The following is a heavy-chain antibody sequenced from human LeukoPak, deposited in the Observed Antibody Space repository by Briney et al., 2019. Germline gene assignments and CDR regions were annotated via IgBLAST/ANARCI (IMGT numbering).Heavy chain of an antibody. CDR2: FYSGGNT. D-gene: IGHD3-16*01. J-gene: IGHJ4*02. CDR3: ATRPASETYYGVLDY. CDR1: GFTVGSNC. Sequence: GGSLRLSCAASGFTVGSNCMSWVRQAPGKGLEWVSVFYSGGNTYYADSVKGRFTISRDNSKNTLYLQMNSLRAEDTAVYYCATRPASETYYGVLDYWGQGTLVTVSS. V-gene: IGHV3-53*01.